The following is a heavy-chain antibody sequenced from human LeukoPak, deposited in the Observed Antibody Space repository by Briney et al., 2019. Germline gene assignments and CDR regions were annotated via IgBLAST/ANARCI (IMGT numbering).Heavy chain of an antibody. V-gene: IGHV1-2*02. CDR3: ARDTDWNFDY. J-gene: IGHJ4*02. D-gene: IGHD3/OR15-3a*01. CDR1: GYTFTGYY. CDR2: INPNRGGT. Sequence: ASVTVSCKASGYTFTGYYMHWVRQAPGQGLEWMGWINPNRGGTNYAQKFQGRVTMTRDTSISTAYMSRLRSDDTAVYYCARDTDWNFDYWGQGTLVTVSS.